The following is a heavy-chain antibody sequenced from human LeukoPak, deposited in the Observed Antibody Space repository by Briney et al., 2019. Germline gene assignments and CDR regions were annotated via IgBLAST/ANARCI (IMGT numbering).Heavy chain of an antibody. J-gene: IGHJ3*02. CDR1: GGSISNYY. V-gene: IGHV4-59*01. Sequence: SETLSLTCTVSGGSISNYYWSWIRQPPGKGLEWIGYIYYSGSTNYNPSLKSRVTISVDTSKNQFSLKLSSVTAADTAVYYCARDPSADAFDIWGQGTMVTVSS. CDR3: ARDPSADAFDI. CDR2: IYYSGST.